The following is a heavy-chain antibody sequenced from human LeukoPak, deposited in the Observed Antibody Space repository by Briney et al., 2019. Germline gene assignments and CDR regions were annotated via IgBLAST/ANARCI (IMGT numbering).Heavy chain of an antibody. CDR3: AREGEGYYDAFDI. V-gene: IGHV3-33*01. CDR2: IWFDGSNK. Sequence: GRSLRLSCTASGFTFSNYGMHWVRQAPGKGLEWVAIIWFDGSNKHYADSVKGRFTISRDNSKNTLYLQMNSLRAEDTAVYYCAREGEGYYDAFDIWGQGTMVTVSS. D-gene: IGHD3-16*01. CDR1: GFTFSNYG. J-gene: IGHJ3*02.